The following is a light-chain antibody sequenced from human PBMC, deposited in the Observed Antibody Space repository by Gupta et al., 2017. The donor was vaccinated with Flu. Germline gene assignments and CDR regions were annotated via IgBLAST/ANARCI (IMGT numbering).Light chain of an antibody. J-gene: IGLJ1*01. CDR1: AGSVSTSDY. CDR3: ALEWGGGISV. CDR2: NKN. V-gene: IGLV8-61*01. Sequence: TVTSTCGVNAGSVSTSDYPSWDHQTPGQAPRRLVYNKNTRSSAVPDRFSGSSRGNKAALTITGAKEDVEYDYYCALEWGGGISVFGTGTKVIVL.